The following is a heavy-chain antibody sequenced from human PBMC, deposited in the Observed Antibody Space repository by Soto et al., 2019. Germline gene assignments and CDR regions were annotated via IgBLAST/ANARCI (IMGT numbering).Heavy chain of an antibody. D-gene: IGHD3-3*01. V-gene: IGHV4-59*08. Sequence: SGTLSLTCTISGGSISSYYWSWIRQHPSKGLEWIRYIYYSGSTNNNPSLKSPVTKTVDKSKNQFSLKLSSVTAADTAVYYCARGVTSWSGYYLAFDIWGQGTMVTVSS. CDR1: GGSISSYY. CDR3: ARGVTSWSGYYLAFDI. J-gene: IGHJ3*02. CDR2: IYYSGST.